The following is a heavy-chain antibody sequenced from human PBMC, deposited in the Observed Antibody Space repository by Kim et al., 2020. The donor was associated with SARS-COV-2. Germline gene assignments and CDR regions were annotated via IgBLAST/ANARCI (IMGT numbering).Heavy chain of an antibody. CDR3: ARAKGYDYYDSSGYFDY. CDR2: IYYSGST. CDR1: GGSISSGGYY. V-gene: IGHV4-31*03. J-gene: IGHJ4*02. D-gene: IGHD3-22*01. Sequence: SETLSLTCTVSGGSISSGGYYWSWIRQHPGKGLEWIGYIYYSGSTYYNPSLKSRVTISVDTSKNQFSLKLSSVTAADAAVYYCARAKGYDYYDSSGYFDYWGQGTLVTVSS.